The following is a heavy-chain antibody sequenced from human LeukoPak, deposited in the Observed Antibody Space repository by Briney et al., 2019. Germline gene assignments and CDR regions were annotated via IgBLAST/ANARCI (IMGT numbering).Heavy chain of an antibody. CDR1: GFTFSSYG. D-gene: IGHD3-16*01. V-gene: IGHV3-33*01. CDR2: IWYDDSYK. CDR3: ARDPLRYDYIWRPIANYFDY. J-gene: IGHJ4*02. Sequence: GGSLRLSCAASGFTFSSYGMRWVRQAPGKGLEWVAVIWYDDSYKYYADSVKGRFTISRDNSKNTLYLQMNSLRAEDTALYYCARDPLRYDYIWRPIANYFDYWGQGTLVTVSS.